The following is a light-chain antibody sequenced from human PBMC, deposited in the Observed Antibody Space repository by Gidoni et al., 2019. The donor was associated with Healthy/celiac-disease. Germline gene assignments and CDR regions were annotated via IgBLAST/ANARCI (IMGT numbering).Light chain of an antibody. V-gene: IGKV3-15*01. J-gene: IGKJ1*01. Sequence: EIVLTQPPATLSVSPGESATLSCRASQSVSSNLAWYQQKPGQAPRLLIYGASTRATGNPARFSGSGSGTEFTITISSLQSEDFAVYYCQQYNNWPRTFGQGTKVEIK. CDR3: QQYNNWPRT. CDR1: QSVSSN. CDR2: GAS.